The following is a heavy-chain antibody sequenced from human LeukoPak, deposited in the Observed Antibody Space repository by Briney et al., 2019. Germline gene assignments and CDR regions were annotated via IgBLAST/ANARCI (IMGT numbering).Heavy chain of an antibody. D-gene: IGHD4-17*01. CDR3: ARGFYDYGDYGGNWFDP. CDR2: MNPNSGNT. V-gene: IGHV1-8*01. J-gene: IGHJ5*02. CDR1: GYTFTSYD. Sequence: ASVKVSCKASGYTFTSYDINWVRQAPGQGLGWMGWMNPNSGNTGYAQKLQGRVTMTRNTSISTAYMALSSLRSKDTAVYYCARGFYDYGDYGGNWFDPWGQGTLVTVSS.